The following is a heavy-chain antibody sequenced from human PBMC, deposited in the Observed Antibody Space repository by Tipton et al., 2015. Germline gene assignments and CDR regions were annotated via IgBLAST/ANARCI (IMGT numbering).Heavy chain of an antibody. CDR1: GGSFSDYY. J-gene: IGHJ4*02. Sequence: TLSLTCTVSGGSFSDYYWSWIRQSPEKGLEWIGYISYSGTTNYNPSLETRVTISVDASKNQFFLNLSSVTAADTAVYYCARIRGRYVLDYWGQGTLVPVSS. V-gene: IGHV4-59*03. CDR3: ARIRGRYVLDY. D-gene: IGHD3-16*01. CDR2: ISYSGTT.